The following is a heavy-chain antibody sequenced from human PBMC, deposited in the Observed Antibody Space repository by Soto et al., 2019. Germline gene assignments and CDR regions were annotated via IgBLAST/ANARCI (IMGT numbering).Heavy chain of an antibody. Sequence: EVQLVESGGGLIQPGGSLRLSCAASGFTVSSNYMSWVRQAPGKGLEWVSVIYSGGSTYYADSVKGRFTISRDNSKNTLYRQMNSLRAEDTAVYYCARGYDFWSGYYYFDYWGQGTLVTVSS. CDR1: GFTVSSNY. J-gene: IGHJ4*02. D-gene: IGHD3-3*01. V-gene: IGHV3-53*01. CDR2: IYSGGST. CDR3: ARGYDFWSGYYYFDY.